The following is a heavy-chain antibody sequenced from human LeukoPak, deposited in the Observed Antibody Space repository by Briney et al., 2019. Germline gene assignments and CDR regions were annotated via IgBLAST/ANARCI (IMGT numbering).Heavy chain of an antibody. CDR2: ISAYNGNT. J-gene: IGHJ4*02. D-gene: IGHD1-26*01. Sequence: ASVKVSCKASGYTFTSYGISWVRQAPGQGLEWMGWISAYNGNTIYAQRLQGRVTMTTDTSTSTAYMELRSLRSDDTAVYYCARECDIVGVTSCRDFDYWGQGTLVTVSS. CDR3: ARECDIVGVTSCRDFDY. V-gene: IGHV1-18*01. CDR1: GYTFTSYG.